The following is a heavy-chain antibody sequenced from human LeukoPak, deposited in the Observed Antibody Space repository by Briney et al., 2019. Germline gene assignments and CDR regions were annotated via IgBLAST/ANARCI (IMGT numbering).Heavy chain of an antibody. Sequence: SETLSLTCAVYGGAFSGYSWSWIRQPPGKGLEWIGEIDPNGTTNYNPTLKSRVIVSVDTSKNQFSLNLNSVTAADTALYYCARGRSYEYGDYDYWGQGTLVTVSS. J-gene: IGHJ4*02. CDR1: GGAFSGYS. D-gene: IGHD3-16*01. V-gene: IGHV4-34*01. CDR2: IDPNGTT. CDR3: ARGRSYEYGDYDY.